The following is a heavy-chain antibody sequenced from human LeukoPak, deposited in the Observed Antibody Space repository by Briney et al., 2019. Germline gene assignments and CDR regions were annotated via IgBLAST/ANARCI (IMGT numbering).Heavy chain of an antibody. V-gene: IGHV4-31*03. CDR2: IYYSGST. CDR1: GGSISSGGYY. D-gene: IGHD4-23*01. CDR3: ARVPTLLETTVATYYFDY. Sequence: SETLSLTCTVSGGSISSGGYYWNWIRQHPGKGLEWIGNIYYSGSTYYNPSLKSRVTISIDTSKNQFSLKLSSVTAADTAVYYCARVPTLLETTVATYYFDYWGQGALVTVSP. J-gene: IGHJ4*02.